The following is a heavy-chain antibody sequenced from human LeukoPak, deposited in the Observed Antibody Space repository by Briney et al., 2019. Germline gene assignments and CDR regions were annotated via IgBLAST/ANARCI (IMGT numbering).Heavy chain of an antibody. CDR2: INPNSGGT. J-gene: IGHJ4*02. Sequence: ASVKVSCKASGYTFTCYYMHWVRQAPGQGLEWMGWINPNSGGTNYAQTFQGRVTMTRDTSISTAYMELSRLRSDDTAVYYCARVSYYYDSSGYYPLDYWGQGTLVTVSS. V-gene: IGHV1-2*02. D-gene: IGHD3-22*01. CDR3: ARVSYYYDSSGYYPLDY. CDR1: GYTFTCYY.